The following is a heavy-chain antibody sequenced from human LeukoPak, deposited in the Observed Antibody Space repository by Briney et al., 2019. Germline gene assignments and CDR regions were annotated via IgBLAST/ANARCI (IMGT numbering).Heavy chain of an antibody. Sequence: ASVKVSCKASGYILSNNGITWVRQAPGQGLEWMGWITVYNGHTNYAQKFQDRVTMTTDTSANTAYMELRSLRSDDMAVYYCARINSGSYHDYWGQGTLVTVSS. V-gene: IGHV1-18*03. J-gene: IGHJ4*02. CDR2: ITVYNGHT. D-gene: IGHD1-26*01. CDR1: GYILSNNG. CDR3: ARINSGSYHDY.